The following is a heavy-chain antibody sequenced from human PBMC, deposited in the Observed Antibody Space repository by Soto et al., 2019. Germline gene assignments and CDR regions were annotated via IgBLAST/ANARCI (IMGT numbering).Heavy chain of an antibody. Sequence: QVQLVESGGGVVQPGRSLRLSCAASGFTFSSYGMHWVRQAPGKGLEWVAVIWYDGSNKYYADSVKGRFTISRDNSKNTLYLQMNSLRAEDTAVYYCARDLEDLLTGYYTGILDYWGQGTLVTVSS. D-gene: IGHD3-9*01. CDR1: GFTFSSYG. CDR2: IWYDGSNK. J-gene: IGHJ4*02. V-gene: IGHV3-33*01. CDR3: ARDLEDLLTGYYTGILDY.